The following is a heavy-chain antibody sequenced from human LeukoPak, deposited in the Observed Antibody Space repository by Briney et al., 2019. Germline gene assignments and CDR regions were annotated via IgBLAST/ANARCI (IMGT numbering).Heavy chain of an antibody. Sequence: GASVKVSCKASGYTFTSYYMHWVRQAPGQGLEWMGIINPSGGSTSYAQKFQGRVTMTRDMSTSTVYMELSSLRSEDTAVYYCARDLDMVRGVKGCWFDPWGQGTLVTVSS. V-gene: IGHV1-46*01. D-gene: IGHD3-10*01. CDR3: ARDLDMVRGVKGCWFDP. CDR1: GYTFTSYY. J-gene: IGHJ5*02. CDR2: INPSGGST.